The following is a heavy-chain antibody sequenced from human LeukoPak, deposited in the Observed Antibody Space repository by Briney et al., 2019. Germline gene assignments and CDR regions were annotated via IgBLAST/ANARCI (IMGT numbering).Heavy chain of an antibody. CDR2: ISGSGGTT. Sequence: PGVSLRLLCAAWGFLFKSYAMRWVRRARGKGLEWVSAISGSGGTTYYADYVKGRFTISRDHSQNTLYLQMHSLRAEDTDVYYCAKDRSSGWPGRAGVLDYWGQGTLVTVSS. J-gene: IGHJ4*02. V-gene: IGHV3-23*01. CDR3: AKDRSSGWPGRAGVLDY. CDR1: GFLFKSYA. D-gene: IGHD6-19*01.